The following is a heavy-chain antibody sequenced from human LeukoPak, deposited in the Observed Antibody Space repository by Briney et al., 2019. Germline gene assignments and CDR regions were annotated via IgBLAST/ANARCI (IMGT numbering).Heavy chain of an antibody. V-gene: IGHV4-30-4*02. Sequence: SETLSLTCTVSGGSISSGDYYWSWIRQPPGKGLEWIGYIYYSGSTYYNPSLKSRVTISVDTSKNQFSLKLSSVTAADTAVYYCARGYCGSTNCYGVFDYWGQGTLVTVSS. CDR2: IYYSGST. D-gene: IGHD2-2*01. J-gene: IGHJ4*02. CDR3: ARGYCGSTNCYGVFDY. CDR1: GGSISSGDYY.